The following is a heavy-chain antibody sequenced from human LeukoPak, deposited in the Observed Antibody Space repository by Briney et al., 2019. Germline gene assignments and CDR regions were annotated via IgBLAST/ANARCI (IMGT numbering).Heavy chain of an antibody. CDR3: ARVYSSSWFLRGLRALYYYYYYMDV. D-gene: IGHD6-13*01. J-gene: IGHJ6*03. V-gene: IGHV3-7*01. CDR2: IRQDGSEK. Sequence: GGSLRLSCAASGFTFSSYWMSWVRQAPGKGLEWVANIRQDGSEKYYVDSVKGRFTISRDNAKNSLYLQMNSLRAEDTAVYYCARVYSSSWFLRGLRALYYYYYYMDVWGKGTTVTVSS. CDR1: GFTFSSYW.